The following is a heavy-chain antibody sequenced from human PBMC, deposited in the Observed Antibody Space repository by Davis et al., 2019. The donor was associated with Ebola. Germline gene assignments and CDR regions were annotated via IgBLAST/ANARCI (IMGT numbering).Heavy chain of an antibody. D-gene: IGHD2-15*01. CDR3: AMQPRVVPPYYGMDV. CDR2: ISAYNGNT. CDR1: GYIFTSYG. V-gene: IGHV1-18*01. Sequence: ASVKVSCKTSGYIFTSYGITWVRQAPGQGLEWMGWISAYNGNTNYAQNVQDRVTMTTDTSTSIAYMELRRLRSDDTAVYYCAMQPRVVPPYYGMDVWGQGTTVTVSS. J-gene: IGHJ6*02.